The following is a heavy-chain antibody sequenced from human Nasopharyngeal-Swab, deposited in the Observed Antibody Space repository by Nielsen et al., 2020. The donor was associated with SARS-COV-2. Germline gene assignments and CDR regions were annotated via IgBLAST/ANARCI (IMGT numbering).Heavy chain of an antibody. CDR2: INNRNVQT. CDR1: GYIFITYA. D-gene: IGHD6-19*01. CDR3: ARVPAVAASRIDY. V-gene: IGHV1-3*04. J-gene: IGHJ4*02. Sequence: ASVKVSCKASGYIFITYAIHWVRQAPGQRLEWMGWINNRNVQTEYSQKFQGRVRISRDTSANTVYMELNRLRSEDTAVYYRARVPAVAASRIDYWGQGTLVTVSS.